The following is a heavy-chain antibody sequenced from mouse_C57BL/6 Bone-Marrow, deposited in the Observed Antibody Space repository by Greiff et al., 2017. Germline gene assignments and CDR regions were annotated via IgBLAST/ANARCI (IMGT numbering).Heavy chain of an antibody. Sequence: EVMLVESEGGLVQPGSSMKLSCTASGFTFSDYYMAWVRQVPEKGLEWVANINYDGSSTYYLDSLKSRFIISRDNAKNILYLQMSSLKSEDTATYYCAGTTVVASDYWGQGTTLTVSS. CDR3: AGTTVVASDY. CDR2: INYDGSST. V-gene: IGHV5-16*01. D-gene: IGHD1-1*01. J-gene: IGHJ2*01. CDR1: GFTFSDYY.